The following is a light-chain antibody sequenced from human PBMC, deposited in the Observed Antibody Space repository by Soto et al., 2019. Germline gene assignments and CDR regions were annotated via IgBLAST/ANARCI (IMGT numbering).Light chain of an antibody. CDR2: EVS. J-gene: IGLJ1*01. Sequence: QSVLTQPASVSGSPEQSITISCTGTNSDVGGYNYVSWYQQHPGKAPKLMIYEVSNRPSGVSNRFSGSKSGNTASLTISGPQAEDEADYYCSSYTSSGTRVFGTGTKVTVL. CDR1: NSDVGGYNY. V-gene: IGLV2-14*01. CDR3: SSYTSSGTRV.